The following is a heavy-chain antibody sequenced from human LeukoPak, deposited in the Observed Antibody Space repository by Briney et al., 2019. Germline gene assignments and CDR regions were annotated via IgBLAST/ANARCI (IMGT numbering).Heavy chain of an antibody. CDR1: GGSISSISSNNYH. CDR2: ISYSGST. CDR3: AITVWAPSNYYYDNSGRSDY. V-gene: IGHV4-39*01. J-gene: IGHJ4*02. D-gene: IGHD3-22*01. Sequence: SETLSLTCIVSGGSISSISSNNYHWGWIRQPPGKGLEWIGSISYSGSTYYNPSLKSRVTMSADTSKNQFSLKLSSVTAADTAVYYCAITVWAPSNYYYDNSGRSDYWGQGTLVTVSS.